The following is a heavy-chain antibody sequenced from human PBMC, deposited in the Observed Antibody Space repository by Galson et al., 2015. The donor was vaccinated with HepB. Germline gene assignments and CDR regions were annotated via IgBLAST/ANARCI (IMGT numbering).Heavy chain of an antibody. J-gene: IGHJ4*02. CDR2: ISSSSSYI. CDR3: ASFPHSSSYVRGAGY. V-gene: IGHV3-21*01. Sequence: SLRLSCAASGFTFSSYSMNWVRQAPGKGLEWVSSISSSSSYIYYADSVKGRFTISRDNAKNSLYLQMNSLRAEDTAVYYCASFPHSSSYVRGAGYWGQGTLVTVSS. D-gene: IGHD6-13*01. CDR1: GFTFSSYS.